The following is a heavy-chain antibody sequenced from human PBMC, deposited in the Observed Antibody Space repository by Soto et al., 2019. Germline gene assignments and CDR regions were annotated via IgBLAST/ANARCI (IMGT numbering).Heavy chain of an antibody. CDR1: GGSFSGYY. D-gene: IGHD1-7*01. CDR3: ARGGYNWNYVPTAPDY. V-gene: IGHV4-34*01. Sequence: PSETLSLTCAVYGGSFSGYYWSWIRQPPGKGLEWIGEINHSGSTNYNPSLKSRVTISVDTSKNQFSLKLSSVTAADTAVYYCARGGYNWNYVPTAPDYWGQGTLVTVSS. J-gene: IGHJ4*02. CDR2: INHSGST.